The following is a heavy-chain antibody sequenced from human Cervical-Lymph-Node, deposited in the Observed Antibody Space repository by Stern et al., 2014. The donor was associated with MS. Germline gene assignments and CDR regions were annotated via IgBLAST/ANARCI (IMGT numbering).Heavy chain of an antibody. V-gene: IGHV3-30*18. Sequence: QVQLVESGGGVVQPGRSLRLSCAASGFTFSSYGMHWVRQAPGQGLEWVEVISYAGSNKYYADSVKGRFTISRDNSKNTLFLQMNSLRAEDTAVYYCAKDSADTVMGRGFFDYWGQGTLVTVSS. CDR1: GFTFSSYG. J-gene: IGHJ4*02. CDR2: ISYAGSNK. CDR3: AKDSADTVMGRGFFDY. D-gene: IGHD5-18*01.